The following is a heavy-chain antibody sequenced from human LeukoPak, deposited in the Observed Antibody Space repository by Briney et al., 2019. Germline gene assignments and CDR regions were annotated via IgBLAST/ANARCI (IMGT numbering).Heavy chain of an antibody. CDR3: ARVRRITMIVVVTRIDAFDI. CDR1: GYTFTGYY. CDR2: INPNSGGT. J-gene: IGHJ3*02. D-gene: IGHD3-22*01. Sequence: ASVKVSCKASGYTFTGYYVHWVRQAPGQGLEWMGWINPNSGGTNYAQKFQGRVTMTRDTSISTAYMELSRLRSDDTAVYYCARVRRITMIVVVTRIDAFDIWGQGTMVTVSS. V-gene: IGHV1-2*02.